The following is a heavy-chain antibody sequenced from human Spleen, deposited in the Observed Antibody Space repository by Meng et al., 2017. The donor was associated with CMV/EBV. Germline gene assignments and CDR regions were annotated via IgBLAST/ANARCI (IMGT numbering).Heavy chain of an antibody. CDR1: GFTFSDHH. Sequence: GESLKISCAASGFTFSDHHLSWIRQAPGKGLEWISYIRNRGNTVYYGDSVKGRFTISRDNAKNSLYLQMNSLRAEDTAVYYCAKDLYCSSTSCYIFAGSDYYYYAMDVWGQGTTVTVSS. D-gene: IGHD2-2*02. CDR3: AKDLYCSSTSCYIFAGSDYYYYAMDV. CDR2: IRNRGNTV. J-gene: IGHJ6*02. V-gene: IGHV3-11*04.